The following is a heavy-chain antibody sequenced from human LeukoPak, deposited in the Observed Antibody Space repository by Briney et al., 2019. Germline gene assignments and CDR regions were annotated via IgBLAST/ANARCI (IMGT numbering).Heavy chain of an antibody. J-gene: IGHJ4*02. CDR1: GYTFTSYA. CDR2: INAGNGNT. CDR3: ARDPAFTIFGVEPFDY. V-gene: IGHV1-3*01. D-gene: IGHD3-3*01. Sequence: ASVKVSCTASGYTFTSYAMHWVRQAPGQRLEWMGWINAGNGNTKYSQKFQGRVTITRDTSASTAYMELSSLRSEDTAVYYCARDPAFTIFGVEPFDYWGQGTLVTVSS.